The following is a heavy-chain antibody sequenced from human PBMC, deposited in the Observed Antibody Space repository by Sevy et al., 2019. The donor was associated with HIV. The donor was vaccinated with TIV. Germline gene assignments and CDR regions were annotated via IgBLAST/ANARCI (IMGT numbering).Heavy chain of an antibody. Sequence: GESLKISCKGSGYSFTSYWIGWVRQMPGKGLEWMGIIYPGDSDTRYSPSFQGQVTISADKSISTAYLQWSSLKASDTAMYYCAGRFDSDSSGYFDAFDIWGQGTMVTVSS. J-gene: IGHJ3*02. V-gene: IGHV5-51*01. CDR2: IYPGDSDT. CDR1: GYSFTSYW. CDR3: AGRFDSDSSGYFDAFDI. D-gene: IGHD3-22*01.